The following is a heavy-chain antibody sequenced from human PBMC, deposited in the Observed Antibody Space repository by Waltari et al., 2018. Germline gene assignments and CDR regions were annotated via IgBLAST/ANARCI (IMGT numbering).Heavy chain of an antibody. CDR1: GFTFSSYW. D-gene: IGHD3-10*01. Sequence: EVQLVESGGGLVQPGGSLRLACAASGFTFSSYWMHWVRQAPGKGLVWVSRINSDGSSTSYAESVKGRFTISRDNAKNTLYLQMNSLRAEDTAVYYCARDIRGPVGQRPPWYFDLWGRGTLVTVSS. V-gene: IGHV3-74*01. CDR3: ARDIRGPVGQRPPWYFDL. J-gene: IGHJ2*01. CDR2: INSDGSST.